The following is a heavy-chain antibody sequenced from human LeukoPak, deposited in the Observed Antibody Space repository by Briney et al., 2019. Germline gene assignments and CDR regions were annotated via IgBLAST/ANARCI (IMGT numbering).Heavy chain of an antibody. Sequence: GGSLRLSCAASGFTFSNAWMSWVRQAPGKGLEWVGRIKSKTDGGTTDYAAPVKGRFTISRDDSKNTLYLQMNSLKTEDTAVYYCTTCGGDCPYYFDYWGQGTLVTASS. CDR3: TTCGGDCPYYFDY. V-gene: IGHV3-15*01. CDR1: GFTFSNAW. CDR2: IKSKTDGGTT. D-gene: IGHD2-21*02. J-gene: IGHJ4*02.